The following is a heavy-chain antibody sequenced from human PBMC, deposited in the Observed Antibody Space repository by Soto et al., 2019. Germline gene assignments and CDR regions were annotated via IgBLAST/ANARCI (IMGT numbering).Heavy chain of an antibody. J-gene: IGHJ6*04. CDR1: GFTFSSYG. CDR3: ARGRSYWSWDV. D-gene: IGHD3-10*01. CDR2: IWYDGSNK. Sequence: GGSLRLSCAASGFTFSSYGMHWVRQAPGKGLEWVAVIWYDGSNKYYADSVKGRFTISRDNSKNTLYLQMNSLRAEDTAKYYCARGRSYWSWDVWGKGTTVTVSS. V-gene: IGHV3-33*01.